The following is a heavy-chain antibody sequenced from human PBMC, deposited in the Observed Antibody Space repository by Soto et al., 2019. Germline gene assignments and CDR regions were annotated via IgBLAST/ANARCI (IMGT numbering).Heavy chain of an antibody. CDR1: GYTLISYD. Sequence: ASVKVSCKASGYTLISYDINWVRQATGQGLEWMGWLNPNSGNTGYAQKFQGRVTMTRNTSISTAYMELSSLRSDDTAVYFCARGPGGYSHHDYWGQGTLVTVSS. D-gene: IGHD5-12*01. V-gene: IGHV1-8*01. J-gene: IGHJ4*02. CDR2: LNPNSGNT. CDR3: ARGPGGYSHHDY.